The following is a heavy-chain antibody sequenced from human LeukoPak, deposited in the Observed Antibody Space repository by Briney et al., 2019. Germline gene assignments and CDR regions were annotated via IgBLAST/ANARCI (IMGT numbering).Heavy chain of an antibody. J-gene: IGHJ3*02. CDR3: AKKTIVGATVDAFDI. Sequence: GGSLRLSCAASGFTFDDYGMSWVRQAPGKGLEWVSGINWNGGSTGYADSVKGRFTISRDNSKNTLYLQMNSLRAEDTAVYYCAKKTIVGATVDAFDIWGQGTMVTVSS. CDR2: INWNGGST. CDR1: GFTFDDYG. D-gene: IGHD1-26*01. V-gene: IGHV3-20*04.